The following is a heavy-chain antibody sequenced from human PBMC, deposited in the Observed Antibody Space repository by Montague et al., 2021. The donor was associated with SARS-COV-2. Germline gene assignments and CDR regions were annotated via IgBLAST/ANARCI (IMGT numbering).Heavy chain of an antibody. CDR3: ANSYFDILTGAPYQFDY. D-gene: IGHD3-9*01. CDR2: ISSSSSYI. Sequence: SLRLSCAASGFTFSSYSMNWVHQAPGKGLEWVSSISSSSSYIYYADSVKGRFTISRDNAKNSLYLQMNSLRAEDTAVYYCANSYFDILTGAPYQFDYWGQGTLVTVSS. V-gene: IGHV3-21*01. CDR1: GFTFSSYS. J-gene: IGHJ4*02.